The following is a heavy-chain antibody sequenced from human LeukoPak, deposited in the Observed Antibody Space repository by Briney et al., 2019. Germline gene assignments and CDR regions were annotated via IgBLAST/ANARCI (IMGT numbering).Heavy chain of an antibody. Sequence: GGSLRLSCAASGFTFSTYEMNWVRQAPGKRLEWVSYINPSGRSIYYADSVKGRFTISRDNAKNSLFLQMNSLRPEDTAVYFCARGRAVPGRFDYWGQGTLVTVSS. D-gene: IGHD6-19*01. CDR2: INPSGRSI. V-gene: IGHV3-48*03. CDR3: ARGRAVPGRFDY. CDR1: GFTFSTYE. J-gene: IGHJ4*02.